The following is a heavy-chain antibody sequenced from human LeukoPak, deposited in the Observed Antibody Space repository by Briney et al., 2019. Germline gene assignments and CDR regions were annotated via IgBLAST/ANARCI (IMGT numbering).Heavy chain of an antibody. V-gene: IGHV3-30-3*01. CDR1: GFTFSSYA. D-gene: IGHD3-10*01. Sequence: GGSLRLSCAASGFTFSSYAMHWVRQAPGKGLEWVAVISYDGSNKYYADSVKGRLTISRDNSKNSLYLQMNSLRAEDTALYYCAKDGGMTMVRAVIITSVVWGQGTLVTVSS. J-gene: IGHJ4*02. CDR2: ISYDGSNK. CDR3: AKDGGMTMVRAVIITSVV.